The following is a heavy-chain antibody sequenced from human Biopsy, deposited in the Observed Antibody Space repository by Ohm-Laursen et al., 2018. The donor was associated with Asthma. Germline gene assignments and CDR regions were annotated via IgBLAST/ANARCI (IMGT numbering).Heavy chain of an antibody. Sequence: ASVKVSCKTSGYTFNRAVITCVRQAPGQGLEWMGGISVYNGNTEFAQKLQDRVTMITDTSTSTAYMELRSLRSDDTAVYFCARAVDYSHYYGIDVWGQGTTVTVS. CDR2: ISVYNGNT. D-gene: IGHD3-10*01. CDR3: ARAVDYSHYYGIDV. V-gene: IGHV1-18*01. J-gene: IGHJ6*02. CDR1: GYTFNRAV.